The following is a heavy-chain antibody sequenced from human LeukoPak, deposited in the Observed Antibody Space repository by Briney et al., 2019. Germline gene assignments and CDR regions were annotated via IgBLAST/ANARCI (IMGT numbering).Heavy chain of an antibody. V-gene: IGHV3-30*18. CDR2: VSFDGRKT. J-gene: IGHJ6*02. Sequence: GTSLRLSCEASGFTFTNYGMHWVRQAPGKGPECVAGVSFDGRKTYYAGFAEGRFTISRDDSNNMVYLQMNSLRTEDTAVYHCVKRGGGDHGLDVWGQGTTVVVS. D-gene: IGHD2-21*02. CDR3: VKRGGGDHGLDV. CDR1: GFTFTNYG.